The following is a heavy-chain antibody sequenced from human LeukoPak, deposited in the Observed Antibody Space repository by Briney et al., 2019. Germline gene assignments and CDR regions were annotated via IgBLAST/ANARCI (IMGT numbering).Heavy chain of an antibody. Sequence: GESLKISFKGSGYSFTNYWIAWVRPMPGKGLEWMGIIYPADSDTRYSPSFQGQVTISADKSISTAYLQWSSLKASDTAMYYCARLDDGSGSYFFDYWGQGTLVTVSS. CDR3: ARLDDGSGSYFFDY. CDR2: IYPADSDT. V-gene: IGHV5-51*01. D-gene: IGHD3-10*01. CDR1: GYSFTNYW. J-gene: IGHJ4*02.